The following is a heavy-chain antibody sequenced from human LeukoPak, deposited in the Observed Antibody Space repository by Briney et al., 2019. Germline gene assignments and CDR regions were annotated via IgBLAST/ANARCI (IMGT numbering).Heavy chain of an antibody. V-gene: IGHV3-21*01. CDR2: ISSSSSYI. CDR1: GFTFSSYS. J-gene: IGHJ4*02. CDR3: ARVRRAVAGTSASYYFDY. Sequence: GGSLRLSCAASGFTFSSYSMNWVRQAPGKGLEWVSSISSSSSYIYYADSVKGRFTISRDNAKNSLYLQMNSLRAEDTAVYYCARVRRAVAGTSASYYFDYWGQGTLVTVSS. D-gene: IGHD6-19*01.